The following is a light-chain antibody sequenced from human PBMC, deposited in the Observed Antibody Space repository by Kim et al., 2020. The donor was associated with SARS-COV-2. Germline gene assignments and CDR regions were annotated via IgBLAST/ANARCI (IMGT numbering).Light chain of an antibody. CDR3: CSYAGSYTVV. J-gene: IGLJ2*01. Sequence: QSALTQPASVSGSPGQSITISCTGTSSDVGSYNLVSWYQQHPGKAPKLMIYEVSERPSGVSNRFSGSKSANTASLTISGLQAEDEADYYCCSYAGSYTVVFGGGTKLTVL. V-gene: IGLV2-23*02. CDR1: SSDVGSYNL. CDR2: EVS.